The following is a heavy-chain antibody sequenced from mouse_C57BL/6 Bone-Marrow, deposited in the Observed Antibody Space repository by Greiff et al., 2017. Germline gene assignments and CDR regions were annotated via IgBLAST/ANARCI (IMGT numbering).Heavy chain of an antibody. CDR2: IDPEDGET. J-gene: IGHJ4*01. CDR3: APQAYGNFLWYAMDY. D-gene: IGHD2-1*01. V-gene: IGHV14-2*01. Sequence: EVQLQQSGAELVKPGASVKLSCTASGFNIKDYYMHWVKQRTEQGLEWIGRIDPEDGETKYAPKFQGKATIPADTSSNTAYLQLSSLTSEDTAVYYCAPQAYGNFLWYAMDYWGQGTSVTVSS. CDR1: GFNIKDYY.